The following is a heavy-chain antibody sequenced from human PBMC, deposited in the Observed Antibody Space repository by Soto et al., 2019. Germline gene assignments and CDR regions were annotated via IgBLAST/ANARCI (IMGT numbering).Heavy chain of an antibody. CDR1: GFRFSSYN. V-gene: IGHV3-30*18. Sequence: QVQLVESVGGVVQPGRSLRLSCAASGFRFSSYNVHWVRQAPGTGLEWVALISSDGSDQHYADSVKGRFTISRDNSKNTRYLQTNSLRAEDTALYYCAKDRSSSWCCDSWGQGTLVTVSS. CDR3: AKDRSSSWCCDS. J-gene: IGHJ4*02. CDR2: ISSDGSDQ. D-gene: IGHD6-13*01.